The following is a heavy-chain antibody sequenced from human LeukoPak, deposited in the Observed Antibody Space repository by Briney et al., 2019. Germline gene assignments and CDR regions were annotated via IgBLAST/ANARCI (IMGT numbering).Heavy chain of an antibody. CDR3: ARNNGMDV. CDR1: GFALSSHW. Sequence: GGSLRLSCAASGFALSSHWMTWVRQVPGRGTEWVANVNRDGSETYYLDSVKGRFTISKDNAKNSLYLQMNSLRAEDTALYHCARNNGMDVWGQGTTVIVSS. J-gene: IGHJ6*02. V-gene: IGHV3-7*03. CDR2: VNRDGSET.